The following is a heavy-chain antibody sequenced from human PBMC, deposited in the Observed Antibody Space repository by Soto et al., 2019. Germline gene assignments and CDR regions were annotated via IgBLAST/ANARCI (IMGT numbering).Heavy chain of an antibody. J-gene: IGHJ5*02. D-gene: IGHD2-2*01. CDR3: AGDGGYCSSTSCYAFNWFVP. Sequence: QVQLVQSGAEVKKPGASVKVSCKASGYTFTSYAMHWVRQAPGQRLEWMGWINAGNGNTKYSQKFQGRVTITRDTFASTAYMELSSLRSEDTAVYYCAGDGGYCSSTSCYAFNWFVPWGQGTLVTVSS. CDR2: INAGNGNT. CDR1: GYTFTSYA. V-gene: IGHV1-3*01.